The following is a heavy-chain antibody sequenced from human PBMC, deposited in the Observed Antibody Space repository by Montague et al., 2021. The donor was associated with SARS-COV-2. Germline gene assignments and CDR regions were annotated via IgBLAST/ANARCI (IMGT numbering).Heavy chain of an antibody. J-gene: IGHJ4*02. D-gene: IGHD4-23*01. Sequence: SETLSLTCNVSGGSINNYYWSWIRQSPGRGLERNGNIYNTGSTTTNPSLDSRVTISLDTYRDLVSLELRSLTAADTAVYYCARGGGWKRHFDYWGQGTLVAVSS. CDR3: ARGGGWKRHFDY. CDR1: GGSINNYY. V-gene: IGHV4-59*01. CDR2: IYNTGST.